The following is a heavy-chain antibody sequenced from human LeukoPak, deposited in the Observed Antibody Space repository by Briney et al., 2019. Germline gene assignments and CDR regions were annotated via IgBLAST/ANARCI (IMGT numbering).Heavy chain of an antibody. CDR2: INHSGST. V-gene: IGHV4-34*01. J-gene: IGHJ4*02. CDR3: ARHGSGSYYNFFDY. Sequence: SETLSLTCAVYGGSFSGYYWSWIRQPPGKGLEWIGEINHSGSTHYNPSLKSRVTISVDTSKNQFSLNLNSVTAADGGVYFCARHGSGSYYNFFDYWGQGSLVTVSS. D-gene: IGHD1-26*01. CDR1: GGSFSGYY.